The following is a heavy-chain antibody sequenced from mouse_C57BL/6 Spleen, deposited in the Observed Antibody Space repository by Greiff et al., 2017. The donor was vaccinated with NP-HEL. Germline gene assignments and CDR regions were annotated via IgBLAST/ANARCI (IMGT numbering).Heavy chain of an antibody. J-gene: IGHJ3*01. V-gene: IGHV1-15*01. CDR3: TRREITTVPWFAY. CDR2: IDPETGGT. CDR1: GYTFTDYE. D-gene: IGHD1-1*01. Sequence: QVQLQQSGAELVRPGASVTLSCKASGYTFTDYEMHWVKQTPVHGLEWIGAIDPETGGTAYNQKFKGKAILTADKSSSTAYMELRSLTSEDSAVYYCTRREITTVPWFAYWGQGTLVTVSA.